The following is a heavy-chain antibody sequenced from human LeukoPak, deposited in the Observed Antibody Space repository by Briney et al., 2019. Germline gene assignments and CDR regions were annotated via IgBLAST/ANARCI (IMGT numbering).Heavy chain of an antibody. CDR1: GFTFSSYG. V-gene: IGHV3-30*18. J-gene: IGHJ5*02. Sequence: PGGSLRLSCAASGFTFSSYGMHWVRQAPGKGLEWVAVISCDGSNKYYADSVKGRFTISRDNSKNTLYLQMNSLRAEDTAVYYCAKDMGYDILTGPVSWGQGTLVTVSS. CDR2: ISCDGSNK. CDR3: AKDMGYDILTGPVS. D-gene: IGHD3-9*01.